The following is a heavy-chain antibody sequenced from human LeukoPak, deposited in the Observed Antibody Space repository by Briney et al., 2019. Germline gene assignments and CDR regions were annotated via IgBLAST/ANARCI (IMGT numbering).Heavy chain of an antibody. J-gene: IGHJ4*02. CDR1: GFTFKKYA. Sequence: GGSLRLSCSASGFTFKKYAMHWVRQAPGEGMEYVSAIHSNGGRTYYAYSVKGRFTISKDNSKNTLYLQMSRLRVDDTAVYYCVKDLYYDNSGYYSGAFDYWGQGTLVTVSS. CDR2: IHSNGGRT. V-gene: IGHV3-64D*08. D-gene: IGHD3-22*01. CDR3: VKDLYYDNSGYYSGAFDY.